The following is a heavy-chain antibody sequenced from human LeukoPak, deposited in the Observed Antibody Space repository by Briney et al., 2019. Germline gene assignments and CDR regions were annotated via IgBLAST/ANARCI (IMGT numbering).Heavy chain of an antibody. J-gene: IGHJ4*02. CDR1: GYTFTSYD. D-gene: IGHD3-10*01. V-gene: IGHV1-8*01. Sequence: ASVKVSCTASGYTFTSYDINWVRQATGQGLEWMGWMNPNSGNTGYAQKFQGRVTMTRNTSISTAYMELSSLRSEDTAVYYCARDRGSGSLTAQTGWYFDYWGQGTLVTVSS. CDR3: ARDRGSGSLTAQTGWYFDY. CDR2: MNPNSGNT.